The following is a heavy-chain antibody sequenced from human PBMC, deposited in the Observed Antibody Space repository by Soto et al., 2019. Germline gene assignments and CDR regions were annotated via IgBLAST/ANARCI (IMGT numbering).Heavy chain of an antibody. J-gene: IGHJ4*02. CDR3: AKDNREQLVYFDY. CDR1: GFTFDDYA. V-gene: IGHV3-43*02. Sequence: GGSLRLSCAASGFTFDDYAMHWVRPAPGKGLEWVSLIRGDDGSTYYADSVKGRFTIARDNSKNSLYLQMNSLSTEDTALYYCAKDNREQLVYFDYWGQGTLVTVSS. CDR2: IRGDDGST. D-gene: IGHD6-6*01.